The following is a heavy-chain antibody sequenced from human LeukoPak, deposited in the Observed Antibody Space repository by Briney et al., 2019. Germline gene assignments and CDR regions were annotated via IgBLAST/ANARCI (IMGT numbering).Heavy chain of an antibody. CDR2: IIPILGIA. J-gene: IGHJ4*02. Sequence: GASVKVSCKASGYTFISYQMHWVRQAPGQGLEWMGRIIPILGIANYAQKFQGRVTITADKSTSTAYMELSSLRSEDTAVYYCANYKERKKTNYFDYWGQGTLVTVSS. CDR1: GYTFISYQ. D-gene: IGHD4-4*01. CDR3: ANYKERKKTNYFDY. V-gene: IGHV1-69*02.